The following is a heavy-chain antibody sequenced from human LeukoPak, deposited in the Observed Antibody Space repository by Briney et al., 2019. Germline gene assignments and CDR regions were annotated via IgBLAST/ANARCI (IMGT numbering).Heavy chain of an antibody. V-gene: IGHV3-7*01. CDR3: ARDHQAGGDY. CDR2: IKQDGSDI. J-gene: IGHJ4*02. CDR1: GFTFSNLW. D-gene: IGHD3-16*01. Sequence: PGGSLRLSCTVSGFTFSNLWMTWVRQAPGKGLEWVANIKQDGSDIYYMDSVKGRFTISRDNAKNSLYLQMNSLRAEDTAVYYCARDHQAGGDYWGQGTLVTVSS.